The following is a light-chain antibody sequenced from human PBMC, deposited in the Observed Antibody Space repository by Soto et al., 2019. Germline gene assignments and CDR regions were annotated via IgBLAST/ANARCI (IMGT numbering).Light chain of an antibody. CDR3: QQYGSSPWT. J-gene: IGKJ1*01. CDR1: QSVSSSY. Sequence: ELVLTQSPGTLSLSPGERATLSCRASQSVSSSYLAWYQHKPGQAPRLLIYGASSRDTGIPDRFSGSGSGTDFTLTISRLEPEDFAVYYCQQYGSSPWTFGQGTKVEIK. V-gene: IGKV3-20*01. CDR2: GAS.